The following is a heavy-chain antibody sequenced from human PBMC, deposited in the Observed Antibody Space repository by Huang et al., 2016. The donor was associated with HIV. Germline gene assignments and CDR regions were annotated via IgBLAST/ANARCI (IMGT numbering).Heavy chain of an antibody. D-gene: IGHD3-22*01. V-gene: IGHV3-74*01. CDR2: INSDGSSS. J-gene: IGHJ4*02. CDR3: VRDPRIQSWLNYFDY. Sequence: EVQLVESGGGLVQPGGSLRLSCAASGFTFSSYWMNWVRQAPGKGLVCVSRINSDGSSSVYSDSVKGRFTISRDNAKNTLYLQMNSLRAEYTAVYYCVRDPRIQSWLNYFDYWGQGTLVSVSS. CDR1: GFTFSSYW.